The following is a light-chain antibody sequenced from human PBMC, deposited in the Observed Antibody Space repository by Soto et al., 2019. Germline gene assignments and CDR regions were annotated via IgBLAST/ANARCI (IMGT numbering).Light chain of an antibody. J-gene: IGLJ2*01. Sequence: QSALTQPASVSGSPGQSITISCTGTSSDVGGYNYVSWYQQYPGKAPKLMTYDVNNRPSGISNRFSGSKSGNTASLTISGLLPEDEADYYCSSYTSSSTVVFGGGTQLTVL. CDR1: SSDVGGYNY. CDR2: DVN. CDR3: SSYTSSSTVV. V-gene: IGLV2-14*03.